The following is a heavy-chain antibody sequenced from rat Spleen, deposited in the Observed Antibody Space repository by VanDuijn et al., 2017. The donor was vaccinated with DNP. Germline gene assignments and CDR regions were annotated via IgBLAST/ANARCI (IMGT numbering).Heavy chain of an antibody. CDR1: GFTFSDYG. CDR2: ISYDGGST. Sequence: EVQLVESGGGLVQPGRSLKLSCAASGFTFSDYGMAWVRQAPTKGLEWVTYISYDGGSTYYGDSVKGRFTISRDNAKSTLYLQMNSLRSEDMATYFCTTWIHAWGQGVMVTVSS. D-gene: IGHD2-2*01. J-gene: IGHJ2*01. CDR3: TTWIHA. V-gene: IGHV5-20*01.